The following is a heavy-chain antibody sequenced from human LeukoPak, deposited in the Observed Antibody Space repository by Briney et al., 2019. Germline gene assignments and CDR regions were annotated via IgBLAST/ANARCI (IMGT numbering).Heavy chain of an antibody. J-gene: IGHJ6*03. CDR2: IYYSGST. CDR3: ARIANCSSTSCYLGRVYYYYYMDV. V-gene: IGHV4-31*03. D-gene: IGHD2-2*01. Sequence: SETLSLTCTVSGGSISRGGYYWSWIRQHPGKGLEWIGYIYYSGSTYYNPYLKSRVTISVDTTKNQFSLKLSSVTAADTAVYYCARIANCSSTSCYLGRVYYYYYMDVWGKGTTVTVSS. CDR1: GGSISRGGYY.